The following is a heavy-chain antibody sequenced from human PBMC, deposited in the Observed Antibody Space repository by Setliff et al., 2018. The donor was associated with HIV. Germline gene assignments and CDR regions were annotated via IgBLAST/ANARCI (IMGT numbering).Heavy chain of an antibody. CDR3: ATDIVATLDY. V-gene: IGHV3-21*01. CDR1: GFDFHSYS. D-gene: IGHD5-12*01. CDR2: INSNGSHI. J-gene: IGHJ4*02. Sequence: GGSLRLSCSASGFDFHSYSMNWVRQAPGKGLECVSFINSNGSHIFYADSVKGRFTISRDNAKNSLYLQMNSLRAEDTAVYYCATDIVATLDYWGQGTLVTVSS.